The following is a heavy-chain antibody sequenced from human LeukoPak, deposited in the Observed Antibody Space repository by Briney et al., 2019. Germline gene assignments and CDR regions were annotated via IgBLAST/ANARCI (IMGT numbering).Heavy chain of an antibody. D-gene: IGHD2-2*01. CDR3: ARGIEVVPTTLDRNWFDP. Sequence: PSETLSLTCAVFGGSFSGYYCIWIRQPPGKGLEWIGEINHSGSTNYNPSLRSRVTISVDTSKNQFSLKLSSVTAADTAVYFCARGIEVVPTTLDRNWFDPWGQGTLVSVST. CDR1: GGSFSGYY. CDR2: INHSGST. J-gene: IGHJ5*02. V-gene: IGHV4-34*01.